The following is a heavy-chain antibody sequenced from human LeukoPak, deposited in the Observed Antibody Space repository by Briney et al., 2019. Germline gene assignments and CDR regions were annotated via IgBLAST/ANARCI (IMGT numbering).Heavy chain of an antibody. J-gene: IGHJ4*02. CDR2: ISSNGGST. V-gene: IGHV3-64*01. CDR1: GFTFSSYA. CDR3: VRDTSSYFDY. Sequence: GGSLRLSCAASGFTFSSYAMHWVRQAPGKGLEYVSAISSNGGSTYYANSVKGRFTISRDNSKNTLYLQMGSLRAEDTALYYCVRDTSSYFDYWGQGTLVTVSS.